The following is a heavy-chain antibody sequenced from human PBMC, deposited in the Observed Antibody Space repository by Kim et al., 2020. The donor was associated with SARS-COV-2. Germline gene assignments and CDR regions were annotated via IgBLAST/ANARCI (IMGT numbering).Heavy chain of an antibody. CDR3: AALNWNPPEGFWFDP. Sequence: SETLSLTCTVSGGSISSSSYYWGWIRQPPGKGLEWIGSIYYSGSTYYNPSLKSRVTISVDTSKNQFSLKLSSVTAADTAVYYCAALNWNPPEGFWFDPWGQGTLVTVSS. V-gene: IGHV4-39*07. D-gene: IGHD1-20*01. CDR1: GGSISSSSYY. J-gene: IGHJ5*02. CDR2: IYYSGST.